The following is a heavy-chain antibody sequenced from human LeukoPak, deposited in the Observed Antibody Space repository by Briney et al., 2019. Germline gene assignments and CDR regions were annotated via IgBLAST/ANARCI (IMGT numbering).Heavy chain of an antibody. J-gene: IGHJ4*02. CDR2: FYYSGST. CDR1: GGSISSHY. CDR3: ARVAPQEYYFDY. Sequence: SETLSLTCTVAGGSISSHYWTWIRQPPGKGLEWIGYFYYSGSTNYNPSLKSRVTISVDTSKKQFSLKLSSVTAADTAVYFCARVAPQEYYFDYWGQGTLVTVSS. V-gene: IGHV4-59*11.